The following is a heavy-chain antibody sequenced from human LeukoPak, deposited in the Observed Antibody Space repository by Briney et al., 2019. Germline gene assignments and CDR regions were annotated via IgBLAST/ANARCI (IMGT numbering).Heavy chain of an antibody. Sequence: GASVKVSCKASGFTFVSSAVLWVRQARGQRLECIGWLVVGRGDTKYAQNFQERVTITRDMSTATAYMELSSLRSEDTAVYYCARRSGSAAIDYWGQGTLVTVSS. D-gene: IGHD6-13*01. CDR1: GFTFVSSA. CDR3: ARRSGSAAIDY. CDR2: LVVGRGDT. J-gene: IGHJ4*02. V-gene: IGHV1-58*01.